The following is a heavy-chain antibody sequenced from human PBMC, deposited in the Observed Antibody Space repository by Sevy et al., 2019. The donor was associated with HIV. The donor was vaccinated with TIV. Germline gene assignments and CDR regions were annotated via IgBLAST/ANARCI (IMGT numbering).Heavy chain of an antibody. CDR2: LSFGCGKI. D-gene: IGHD2-8*01. Sequence: GGSLRLSCAASGFAFYDYSMSWIRQAPGKGLEWVATLSFGCGKINYADSVKGRFTISRDNSKNPFYLQMDNLRVEDTAIYYCAREGCTRPHDYWGQGTRVTVSS. CDR1: GFAFYDYS. V-gene: IGHV3-23*01. CDR3: AREGCTRPHDY. J-gene: IGHJ4*02.